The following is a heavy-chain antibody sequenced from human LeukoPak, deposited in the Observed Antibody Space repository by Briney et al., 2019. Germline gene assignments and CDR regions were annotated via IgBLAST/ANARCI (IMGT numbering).Heavy chain of an antibody. CDR2: ISYGGSDK. CDR1: GFTFSSYG. J-gene: IGHJ3*02. V-gene: IGHV3-30*03. D-gene: IGHD3-22*01. CDR3: ARAFYYDISAYYSAFDI. Sequence: PGRSLRLCCAASGFTFSSYGMHWVRQAPGKGLEWVAVISYGGSDKYYADSVKGRFTISRDNSKNTLYLQMNSLRAEDTAVYYCARAFYYDISAYYSAFDIWGQGTMVTVSS.